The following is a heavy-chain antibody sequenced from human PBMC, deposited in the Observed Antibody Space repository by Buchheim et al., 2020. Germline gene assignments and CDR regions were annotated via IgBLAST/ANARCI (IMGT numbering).Heavy chain of an antibody. J-gene: IGHJ4*02. V-gene: IGHV3-7*01. D-gene: IGHD6-13*01. Sequence: EVQLVESGGGLVQPGGSLRLSCAASGFIFSNYWMNWVRQAPGKGLQWVANIKPDGSDNYYVDPVKGRFTVSRDNAKNSVYLQMNSLRVEDTAVYYCLGGGYSSSWGQGTL. CDR2: IKPDGSDN. CDR3: LGGGYSSS. CDR1: GFIFSNYW.